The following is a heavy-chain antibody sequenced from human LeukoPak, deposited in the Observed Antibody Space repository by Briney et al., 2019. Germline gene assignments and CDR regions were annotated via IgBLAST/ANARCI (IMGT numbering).Heavy chain of an antibody. CDR1: GFTFSRYA. D-gene: IGHD2-21*01. V-gene: IGHV3-23*01. J-gene: IGHJ4*02. CDR3: ARGVVSATKLEY. Sequence: GGSLRLSCAASGFTFSRYAMNCVRQAPGKGLEWVSTIGGGGDNTYYADSVKGRFTVSRDNSKNTLYLQMNSLGAEDTAVYHCARGVVSATKLEYWGQGTLVTVSS. CDR2: IGGGGDNT.